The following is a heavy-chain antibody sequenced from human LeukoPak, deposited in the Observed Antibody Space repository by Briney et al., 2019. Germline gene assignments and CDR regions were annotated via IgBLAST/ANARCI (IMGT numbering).Heavy chain of an antibody. Sequence: ASVKVSCKVSGYTLTKLSMHWVRQAPGKGLEWMGGFDPEDGETIYAQKFQGRVTMTEDTSTDTAYMELSSLRSEDTAVYYCARAQRYCSSTSCSYYFDYWGQGTLVTVSS. D-gene: IGHD2-2*01. CDR3: ARAQRYCSSTSCSYYFDY. J-gene: IGHJ4*02. CDR2: FDPEDGET. V-gene: IGHV1-24*01. CDR1: GYTLTKLS.